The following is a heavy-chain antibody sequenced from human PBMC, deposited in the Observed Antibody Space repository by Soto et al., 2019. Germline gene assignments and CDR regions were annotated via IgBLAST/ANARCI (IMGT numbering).Heavy chain of an antibody. J-gene: IGHJ5*02. V-gene: IGHV3-7*03. CDR2: IKQDGSEK. D-gene: IGHD1-1*01. Sequence: LRLSCAASGFTFSSYWMSWVRQAPGKGLEWVANIKQDGSEKYYVDSVKGRFTISRDNAKNSLYLQMNSLRAEDTAVYYCARANWNSPLGFDPWRHGTLVTVSS. CDR3: ARANWNSPLGFDP. CDR1: GFTFSSYW.